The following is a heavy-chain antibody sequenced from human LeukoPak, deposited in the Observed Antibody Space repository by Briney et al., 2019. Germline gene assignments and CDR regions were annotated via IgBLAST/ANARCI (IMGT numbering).Heavy chain of an antibody. Sequence: PGGSLRLSCAASGFTFSSHAMSWVRQAPGKGLEWVSAISGSGGSTYYADSVKGRFTISRDNSKNTLYLQMNSLRAEDTAVYYCAKDAYGSGSYSPCDYWGQGTLVTVSS. CDR2: ISGSGGST. CDR1: GFTFSSHA. J-gene: IGHJ4*02. D-gene: IGHD3-10*01. CDR3: AKDAYGSGSYSPCDY. V-gene: IGHV3-23*01.